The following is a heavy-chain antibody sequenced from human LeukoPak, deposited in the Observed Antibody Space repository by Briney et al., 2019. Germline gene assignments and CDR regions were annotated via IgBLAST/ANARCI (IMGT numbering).Heavy chain of an antibody. V-gene: IGHV3-21*01. Sequence: GGSLRLSCAASGFTFSSYEMNWVRQAPGKGLEWVSSISSSSSYIYYADSVKGRFTISRDNAKNSLYLQMNSLRAEDTAVYYCAREAPVRGDAFDIWGQGTMVTVSS. D-gene: IGHD3-10*02. CDR2: ISSSSSYI. CDR1: GFTFSSYE. J-gene: IGHJ3*02. CDR3: AREAPVRGDAFDI.